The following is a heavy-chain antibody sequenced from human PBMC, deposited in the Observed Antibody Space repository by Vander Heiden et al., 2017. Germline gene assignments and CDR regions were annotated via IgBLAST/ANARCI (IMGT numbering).Heavy chain of an antibody. J-gene: IGHJ4*02. Sequence: EVQLLDSGGGLVQPGGSLRLSCAASGFTFRTYAMTWVRQAPGKGLEWVSLIVGQTGTAGSTYYAGSVKGRFTVSRDNSKNTLWLQMNSLRAEDTAVYYCAKTDYDFWSGYRLGDWGQGTLVTVSS. CDR2: IVGQTGTAGST. CDR3: AKTDYDFWSGYRLGD. D-gene: IGHD3-3*01. V-gene: IGHV3-23*01. CDR1: GFTFRTYA.